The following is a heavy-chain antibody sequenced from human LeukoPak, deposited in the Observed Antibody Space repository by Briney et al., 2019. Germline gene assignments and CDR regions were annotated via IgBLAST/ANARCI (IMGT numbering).Heavy chain of an antibody. CDR1: DYSISSGYF. Sequence: SETLSLTCTVSDYSISSGYFWGWIRQPPGKGREWIGSIYHTGSTYYNPSLKSRVTISVDRSKNQFSLKLSSVTAADTAVYYCARLRGYSYDILHFDYWGQGTLVTVSS. V-gene: IGHV4-38-2*02. CDR2: IYHTGST. J-gene: IGHJ4*02. D-gene: IGHD5-18*01. CDR3: ARLRGYSYDILHFDY.